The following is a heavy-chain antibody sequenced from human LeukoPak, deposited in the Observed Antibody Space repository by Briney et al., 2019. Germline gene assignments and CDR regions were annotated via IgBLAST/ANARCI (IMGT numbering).Heavy chain of an antibody. D-gene: IGHD6-19*01. CDR1: GDRVSSNSAA. Sequence: SQTLSLTCAISGDRVSSNSAAWNWIRQSPSRGLEWLGRTYYRSKWYNDYAVSVKSRITINPDTSKNQFPLQLNSVTPEDTAVYYCARESRIVVRYSSGCYEGYYFDYWGQGTLVTVSS. J-gene: IGHJ4*02. CDR3: ARESRIVVRYSSGCYEGYYFDY. V-gene: IGHV6-1*01. CDR2: TYYRSKWYN.